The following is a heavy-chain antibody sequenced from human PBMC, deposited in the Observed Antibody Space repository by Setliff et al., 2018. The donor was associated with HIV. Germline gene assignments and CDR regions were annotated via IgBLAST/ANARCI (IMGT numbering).Heavy chain of an antibody. V-gene: IGHV1-69*05. J-gene: IGHJ4*02. Sequence: SVKVSCKASGGTFSSYAISWVRQAPGQGLEWMGGSIPMYGTSNYARKFQGRVTITTDESTSTAYMELSRLRSDDTAVYYCARSPRYSSGWYDSYFDQWGQGTLVTVSS. D-gene: IGHD6-19*01. CDR3: ARSPRYSSGWYDSYFDQ. CDR2: SIPMYGTS. CDR1: GGTFSSYA.